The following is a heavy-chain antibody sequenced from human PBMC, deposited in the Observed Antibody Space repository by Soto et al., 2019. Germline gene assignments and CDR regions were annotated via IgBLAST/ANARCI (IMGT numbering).Heavy chain of an antibody. V-gene: IGHV3-30-3*01. CDR2: ITYAGRNK. Sequence: QVQLVESGGAVVQPGRSLRLSCAASGFTFSSYAMHWVRQAPGKGLEWVAVITYAGRNKYYADSVKGRFTISRDNSKNTLYLQMNSPGDEDTAVYYCARGRKGSGDGTAYYGMDVGGQGPTVTVSS. D-gene: IGHD6-19*01. J-gene: IGHJ6*02. CDR3: ARGRKGSGDGTAYYGMDV. CDR1: GFTFSSYA.